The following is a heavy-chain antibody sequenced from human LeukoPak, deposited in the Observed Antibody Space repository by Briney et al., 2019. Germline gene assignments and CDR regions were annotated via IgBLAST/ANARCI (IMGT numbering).Heavy chain of an antibody. V-gene: IGHV3-64D*09. CDR1: GFTFSRYA. J-gene: IGHJ4*02. CDR2: ISSNGGST. D-gene: IGHD5-18*01. Sequence: PGGSLRLSCSASGFTFSRYAMHWVRQAPGKGLEYVSAISSNGGSTYYGDSVKGRFTISRDNPKNTLYLQMSSPRAEDTAVYYCVKARGIQLWLPGDYWGQGTLVTVSS. CDR3: VKARGIQLWLPGDY.